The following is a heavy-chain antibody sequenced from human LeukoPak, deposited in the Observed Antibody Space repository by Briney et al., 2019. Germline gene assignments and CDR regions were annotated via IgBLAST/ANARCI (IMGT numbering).Heavy chain of an antibody. V-gene: IGHV3-23*01. CDR3: AKDSGPWGYCTTTSCYFAY. CDR2: ISGSGSSP. Sequence: GGSLRLSCAASGFTFSSFAMSWVRPAPGKGLEWVSAISGSGSSPYYADSVKGRFTISRDNSKSTLYLQMNSLRAGDTAVYYCAKDSGPWGYCTTTSCYFAYWGQGALVTVSS. J-gene: IGHJ4*02. CDR1: GFTFSSFA. D-gene: IGHD2-2*01.